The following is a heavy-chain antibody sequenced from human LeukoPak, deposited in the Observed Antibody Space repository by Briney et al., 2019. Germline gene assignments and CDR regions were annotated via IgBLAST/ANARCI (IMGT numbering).Heavy chain of an antibody. CDR2: ITGSSDSI. V-gene: IGHV3-21*01. CDR1: GFTFSSYA. D-gene: IGHD2-2*01. J-gene: IGHJ4*02. Sequence: SGGSLRLSCAASGFTFSSYAMEWVRQAPGKGLEWVSSITGSSDSIYYADSVKGRFTISRDNAKNSVYLQMNSLRAEDTAVYYCARLVCSTIPCYGKFYFDSWGQGTLVPVSS. CDR3: ARLVCSTIPCYGKFYFDS.